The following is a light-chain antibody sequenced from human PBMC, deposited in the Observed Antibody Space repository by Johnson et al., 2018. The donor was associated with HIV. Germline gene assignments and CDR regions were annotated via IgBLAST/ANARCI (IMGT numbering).Light chain of an antibody. CDR2: DNN. V-gene: IGLV1-51*01. CDR1: SSNIGNNY. Sequence: QSILTQPPSVSAAPGQKVTISCSGSSSNIGNNYVSWYQQLPGTAPKLLIYDNNKRPSGIPDRFSGSKSGTSATLGITGLQTGDEADYFFGTWDNSLRTAFFGTRTKVTVL. J-gene: IGLJ1*01. CDR3: GTWDNSLRTAF.